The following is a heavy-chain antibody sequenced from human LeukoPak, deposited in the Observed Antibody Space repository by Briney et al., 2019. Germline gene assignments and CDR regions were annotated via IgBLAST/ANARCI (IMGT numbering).Heavy chain of an antibody. CDR3: ARDLPFYDLWSGYSYYFDY. CDR1: GFTFSTYW. V-gene: IGHV3-7*01. D-gene: IGHD3-3*01. CDR2: IKQDGSGK. Sequence: GGSLRLSCAASGFTFSTYWMSWVRQAPGKGLEWVANIKQDGSGKYYVDSVKGRFTISRDNAESSLYLQMSSLRAEDTAVYYCARDLPFYDLWSGYSYYFDYWGQGTLVTVSS. J-gene: IGHJ4*02.